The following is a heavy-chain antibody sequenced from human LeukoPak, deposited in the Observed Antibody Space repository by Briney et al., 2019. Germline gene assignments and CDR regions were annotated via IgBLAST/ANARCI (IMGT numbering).Heavy chain of an antibody. J-gene: IGHJ6*02. Sequence: SETLSLTCAVYGGSFSGYYWNWIRQPPGKGLEWIGEINHSGSTNYNPSLKSRVTISVDTSKNQFSLKLTSVTAADTAVYFCAGEKTTVTTFRYYYSGMDVWGQGTTVTVSS. V-gene: IGHV4-34*01. CDR1: GGSFSGYY. D-gene: IGHD4-17*01. CDR2: INHSGST. CDR3: AGEKTTVTTFRYYYSGMDV.